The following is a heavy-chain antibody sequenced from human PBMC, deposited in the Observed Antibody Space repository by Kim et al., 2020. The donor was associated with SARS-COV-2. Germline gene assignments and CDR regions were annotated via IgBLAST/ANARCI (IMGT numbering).Heavy chain of an antibody. CDR1: GGTFSSYA. CDR2: IIPIFGTA. Sequence: SVKVSCKASGGTFSSYAISWVRQAPGQGLEWMGGIIPIFGTANYAQKFQGRVTITADESTSTAYMELSSLRSEDTAVYYCARRSGATITGTTWGYFDYWGQGTLVTVSS. D-gene: IGHD1-7*01. J-gene: IGHJ4*02. CDR3: ARRSGATITGTTWGYFDY. V-gene: IGHV1-69*13.